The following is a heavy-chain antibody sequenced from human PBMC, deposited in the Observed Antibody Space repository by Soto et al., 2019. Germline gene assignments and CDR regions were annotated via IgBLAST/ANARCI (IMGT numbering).Heavy chain of an antibody. CDR1: GYTFTSYF. V-gene: IGHV1-46*03. CDR3: PTGGRITVLTTNACDI. CDR2: INPSGGST. Sequence: ASVNVSYKASGYTFTSYFMHWVRQAPGQGLEWMGIINPSGGSTSYAQKFQGRVTMTRDTSTSTVYMELSSLRSEDTFMYYSPTGGRITVLTTNACDIWG. J-gene: IGHJ3*02. D-gene: IGHD4-17*01.